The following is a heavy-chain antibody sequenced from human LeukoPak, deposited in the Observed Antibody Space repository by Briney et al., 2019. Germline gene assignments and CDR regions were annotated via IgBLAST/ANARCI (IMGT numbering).Heavy chain of an antibody. CDR3: ASNHGGYRLIRFDR. J-gene: IGHJ5*02. Sequence: ASVKVSCKASGGTFSSYAISWVRQAPGQGLEWMARIIPILVIANYAQKFQGRVTITADKSTSTAYMELSSLRSEYTAVYYCASNHGGYRLIRFDRRGQGTLVTVSS. CDR1: GGTFSSYA. CDR2: IIPILVIA. D-gene: IGHD3-16*01. V-gene: IGHV1-69*04.